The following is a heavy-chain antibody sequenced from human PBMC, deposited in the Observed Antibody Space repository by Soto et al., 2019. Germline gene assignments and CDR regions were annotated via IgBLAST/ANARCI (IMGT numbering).Heavy chain of an antibody. J-gene: IGHJ6*02. Sequence: SETLSLTCAVYGGSFSGYYWSWIRQPPGKGLEWIGEINHSGSTNYNPSLKSRVTISVDTSKNQFSLKLSSVTAADTAVYYCARGRRRTKYYYGSGSYGVGYYYGMDVWGQGTTVTVSS. CDR3: ARGRRRTKYYYGSGSYGVGYYYGMDV. CDR1: GGSFSGYY. CDR2: INHSGST. D-gene: IGHD3-10*01. V-gene: IGHV4-34*01.